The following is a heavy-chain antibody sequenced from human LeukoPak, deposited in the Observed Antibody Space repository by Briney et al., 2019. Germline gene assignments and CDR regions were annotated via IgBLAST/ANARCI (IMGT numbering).Heavy chain of an antibody. CDR1: GYTFTSYY. D-gene: IGHD1-26*01. Sequence: VASVKVSCKASGYTFTSYYMHWVRQAPGQGLEWMGIINPSGGSTSYAQKFRGRVTMTRDMSTSTVYMERSSLRSEDTAVYYCARDPIDENGRVGATMGNIDYWGQGTLVTVSS. V-gene: IGHV1-46*01. CDR3: ARDPIDENGRVGATMGNIDY. CDR2: INPSGGST. J-gene: IGHJ4*02.